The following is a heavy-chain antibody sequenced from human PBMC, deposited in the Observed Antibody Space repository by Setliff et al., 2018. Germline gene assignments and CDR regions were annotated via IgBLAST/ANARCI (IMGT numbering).Heavy chain of an antibody. CDR3: AREGVDTRSSTDYRYYMDV. J-gene: IGHJ6*03. CDR2: IIPMFGTP. D-gene: IGHD5-18*01. V-gene: IGHV1-69*05. Sequence: SVKVSCKASGYIFTSYGFSWVRQAPGQGLEWMGGIIPMFGTPAYTQKFQGRVTIMTDESTSTAYMELSSLTSDDMAVYYCAREGVDTRSSTDYRYYMDVWGKGTTVTVSS. CDR1: GYIFTSYG.